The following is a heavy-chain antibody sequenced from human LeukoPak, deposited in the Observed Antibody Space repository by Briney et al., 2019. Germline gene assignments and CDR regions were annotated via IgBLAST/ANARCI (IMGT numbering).Heavy chain of an antibody. Sequence: PGRSLRLSCAASGFTFSSYGMHWVRQAPGKGLEWVAVIWYDGSNKYYADSVKGRFTISRDNSKNTLYLQMNSLRAEDTAVYYCASLANYGSARSSHGMDVWGQGTTVTVS. CDR3: ASLANYGSARSSHGMDV. V-gene: IGHV3-33*01. CDR2: IWYDGSNK. D-gene: IGHD3-10*01. CDR1: GFTFSSYG. J-gene: IGHJ6*02.